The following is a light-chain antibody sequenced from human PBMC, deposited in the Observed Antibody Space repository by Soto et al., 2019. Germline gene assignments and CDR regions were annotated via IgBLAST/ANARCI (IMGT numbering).Light chain of an antibody. J-gene: IGKJ1*01. Sequence: DIQMTQSPSTLSASVGDRVTITCRASQSINSWLAWYQQKPGKAPKLLIYDTSSLQSGVPSRFSGSGSGTEFTLTISSLQPDDFATYYCQHYNSYSPRTFGQGTKVEIK. V-gene: IGKV1-5*01. CDR1: QSINSW. CDR3: QHYNSYSPRT. CDR2: DTS.